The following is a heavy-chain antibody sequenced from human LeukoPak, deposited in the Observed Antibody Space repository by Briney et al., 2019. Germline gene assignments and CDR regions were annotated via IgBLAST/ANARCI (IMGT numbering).Heavy chain of an antibody. J-gene: IGHJ4*02. CDR2: ISGSGGST. CDR3: AVITIFGVAPRDFDY. V-gene: IGHV3-23*01. CDR1: GFTFSSYG. Sequence: AGGSLRLSCAASGFTFSSYGMHWVRQAPGKGLEWVSAISGSGGSTYYADSVKGRFTISRDNSKNTLYLQMNSLRAEDTAVYYCAVITIFGVAPRDFDYWGQGTLVTVSS. D-gene: IGHD3-3*01.